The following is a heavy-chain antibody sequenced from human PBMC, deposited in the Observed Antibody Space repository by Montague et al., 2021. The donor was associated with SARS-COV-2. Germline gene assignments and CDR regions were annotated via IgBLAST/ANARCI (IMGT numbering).Heavy chain of an antibody. J-gene: IGHJ6*02. CDR1: GFTFSSYE. Sequence: SLRLPCAASGFTFSSYEMNWVRQAPGKGLEWVSYISSSGSTIYYADSVKGRFTISRDNAKNSLYLQMNSLRAEDTAVYYCASEMATIEYYYYGMDVWGQGTTVTVSS. CDR2: ISSSGSTI. CDR3: ASEMATIEYYYYGMDV. D-gene: IGHD5-24*01. V-gene: IGHV3-48*03.